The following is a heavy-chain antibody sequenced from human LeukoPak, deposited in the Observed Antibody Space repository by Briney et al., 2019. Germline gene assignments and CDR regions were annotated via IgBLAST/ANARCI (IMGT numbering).Heavy chain of an antibody. J-gene: IGHJ4*02. CDR1: GFTVSSNY. Sequence: GGSLRLSCAASGFTVSSNYMSWVRQAPGKGLEWVSVIYSGGSTYYADSVKGRFTVSRDNGKNTLYLQMNSLRAEDTAVYYCATYRGFPVEYWGQGTLVTVSS. D-gene: IGHD3-10*01. CDR2: IYSGGST. V-gene: IGHV3-66*01. CDR3: ATYRGFPVEY.